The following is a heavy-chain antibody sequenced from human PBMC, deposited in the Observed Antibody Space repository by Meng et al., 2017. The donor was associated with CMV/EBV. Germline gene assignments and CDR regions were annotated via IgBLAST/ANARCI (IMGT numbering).Heavy chain of an antibody. CDR2: TRRGSRWYY. J-gene: IGHJ4*02. CDR3: VRGTDAGGRLRYFD. CDR1: GDSVSSNSVA. D-gene: IGHD3-9*01. V-gene: IGHV6-1*01. Sequence: SETLSLTCAISGDSVSSNSVAWNWIRQSPLGGLEWLGRTRRGSRWYYDYAPAVRSRITISPDTSKNQFSLQLNSVTPEDTAVYFCVRGTDAGGRLRYFDWGQGTLVTVSS.